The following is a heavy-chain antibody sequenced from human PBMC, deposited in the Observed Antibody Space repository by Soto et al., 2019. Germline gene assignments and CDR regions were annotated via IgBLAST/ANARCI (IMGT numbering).Heavy chain of an antibody. CDR1: GFTFSSYG. Sequence: QVQLVESGGGVVQPGRSLRLSCAASGFTFSSYGMHWVRQAPGKGLEWVAVIWYDGSNKYYADSVKGRFTISRDNSKNTLYLQMNSLRAEDTAVDYCARVEQQLVLNYWGQGTLVTVSS. CDR2: IWYDGSNK. D-gene: IGHD6-13*01. J-gene: IGHJ4*02. V-gene: IGHV3-33*01. CDR3: ARVEQQLVLNY.